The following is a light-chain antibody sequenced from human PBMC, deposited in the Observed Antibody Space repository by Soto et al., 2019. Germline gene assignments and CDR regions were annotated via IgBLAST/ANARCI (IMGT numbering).Light chain of an antibody. CDR3: QQYNNWPRT. CDR1: QSVASN. Sequence: EVVMTQSPVTLSLSPGDRATLSCRASQSVASNLAWFQQKPGQAPRLLIYGASATATGIPARFSGSGSGTEFTLTISSLQSEDFAVYYCQQYNNWPRTFCQGTKVEIK. CDR2: GAS. J-gene: IGKJ1*01. V-gene: IGKV3-15*01.